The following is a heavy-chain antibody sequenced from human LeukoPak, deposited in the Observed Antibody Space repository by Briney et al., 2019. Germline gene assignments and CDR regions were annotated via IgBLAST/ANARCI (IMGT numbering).Heavy chain of an antibody. CDR2: IYYSGST. CDR3: ARDSDTAGFDY. J-gene: IGHJ4*02. D-gene: IGHD5-18*01. Sequence: PSETLSLTCTVSGGSISSGGYYWSWIRQHPGKGLEWIGYIYYSGSTYYNPPLKSRVTISVDTSKNQFSLKLSSVTAADTAVYYCARDSDTAGFDYWGQGTLVTVSS. V-gene: IGHV4-31*03. CDR1: GGSISSGGYY.